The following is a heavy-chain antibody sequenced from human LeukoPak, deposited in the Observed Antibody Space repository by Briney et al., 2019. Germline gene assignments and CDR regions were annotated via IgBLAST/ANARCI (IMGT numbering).Heavy chain of an antibody. V-gene: IGHV4-39*07. J-gene: IGHJ3*02. CDR3: ARADSDYYDSSGYHDAFDI. CDR1: GGSISSSSYY. CDR2: IYYSGST. D-gene: IGHD3-22*01. Sequence: PSETLSLTCTVSGGSISSSSYYWGWIRQPPGKGLEWIGSIYYSGSTNYNPSLKSRVTISVDTSKNQFSLKLSSVTAADTAVYYCARADSDYYDSSGYHDAFDIWGQGTMVTVSS.